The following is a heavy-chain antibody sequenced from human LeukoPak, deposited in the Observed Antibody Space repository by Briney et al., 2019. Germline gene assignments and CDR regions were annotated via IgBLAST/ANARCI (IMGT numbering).Heavy chain of an antibody. Sequence: SETLSLTCTVFGGSISSSSYYWGWIRQPPGKGLEWIGSIYYSGSTYYNPSLKSRVTISVDTSKNQFSLKLSSATAADTAVYYCASARVLYDAFDIWGQGTMVTVSS. V-gene: IGHV4-39*07. CDR3: ASARVLYDAFDI. J-gene: IGHJ3*02. D-gene: IGHD2-15*01. CDR2: IYYSGST. CDR1: GGSISSSSYY.